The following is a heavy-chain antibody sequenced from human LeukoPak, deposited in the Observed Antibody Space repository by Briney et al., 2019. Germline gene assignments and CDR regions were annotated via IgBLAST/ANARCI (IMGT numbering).Heavy chain of an antibody. CDR3: ARDGGRELWPLFYFDY. Sequence: GGSLRLSCAASGFTFSIFSMTWVRQAPGKGLEWVAVISYDGSNKYYADSVKGRFTISRDNSKNTLYLQMNSLRAEDTAVYYCARDGGRELWPLFYFDYWGQGTLVTVSS. V-gene: IGHV3-30*04. CDR1: GFTFSIFS. D-gene: IGHD1-26*01. CDR2: ISYDGSNK. J-gene: IGHJ4*02.